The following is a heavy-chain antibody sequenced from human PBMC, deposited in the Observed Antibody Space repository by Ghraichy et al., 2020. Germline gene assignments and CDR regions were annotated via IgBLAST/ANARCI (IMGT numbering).Heavy chain of an antibody. Sequence: GGSLRLSCAASGFTFSSYGMHWVRQAPGKGLEWVAVISYDGSNKYYADSVKGRFTISRDNSKNTLYLQMNSLRAEDTAVYYCAKEEAPYYYDSSGYAWGQGTLVTVSS. CDR1: GFTFSSYG. D-gene: IGHD3-22*01. CDR3: AKEEAPYYYDSSGYA. J-gene: IGHJ5*02. CDR2: ISYDGSNK. V-gene: IGHV3-30*18.